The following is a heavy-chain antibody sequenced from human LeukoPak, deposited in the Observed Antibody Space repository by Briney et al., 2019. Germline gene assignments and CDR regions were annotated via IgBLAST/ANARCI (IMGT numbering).Heavy chain of an antibody. D-gene: IGHD2-15*01. CDR2: ISGSGGGT. V-gene: IGHV3-23*01. Sequence: GGTLRLSCAASGFTFNTYGMNWVRQAPGKGLEWVSAISGSGGGTYYADSVEGRFTISRDNSNYTLYLQMNSLRAEDTAIYYCAKDMTGGWQLLYYFDYWGQGTLVTVSS. CDR3: AKDMTGGWQLLYYFDY. CDR1: GFTFNTYG. J-gene: IGHJ4*02.